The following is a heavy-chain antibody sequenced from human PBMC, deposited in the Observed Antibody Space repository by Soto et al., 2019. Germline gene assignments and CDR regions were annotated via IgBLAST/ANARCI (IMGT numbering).Heavy chain of an antibody. CDR1: GYTFTSYG. V-gene: IGHV1-18*04. CDR2: ISAYNGNT. Sequence: ASVKISCKASGYTFTSYGISWVRQAPGQGLEWMGWISAYNGNTNYAQKLQGRVTMTTDTSTSTAYMELRSLRSDDTAVYYCARGSSSGYYYYYYGMEVWGNGTTVTVSS. J-gene: IGHJ6*04. CDR3: ARGSSSGYYYYYYGMEV. D-gene: IGHD3-22*01.